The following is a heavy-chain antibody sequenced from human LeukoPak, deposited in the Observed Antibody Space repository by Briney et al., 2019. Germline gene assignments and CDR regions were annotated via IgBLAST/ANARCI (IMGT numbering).Heavy chain of an antibody. CDR1: GFTFSTYA. D-gene: IGHD5/OR15-5a*01. CDR2: FSGSGGSI. CDR3: AKGGQYSVYSKLDY. V-gene: IGHV3-23*01. J-gene: IGHJ4*02. Sequence: GGPLRLSCVASGFTFSTYAMTWVRQAPGKGLEWVSGFSGSGGSIHCADSVKGRFTISRDESKNTLYLQMNSLRAEDTAVYYCAKGGQYSVYSKLDYWGQGTLVTVSS.